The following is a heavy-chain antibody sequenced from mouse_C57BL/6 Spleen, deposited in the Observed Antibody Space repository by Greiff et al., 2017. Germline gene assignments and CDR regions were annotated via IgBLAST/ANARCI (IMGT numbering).Heavy chain of an antibody. D-gene: IGHD1-1*01. CDR3: ARWRDGSSPYYAMDY. Sequence: VKLQESGAELVRPGTSVKVSCKASGYAFTNYLIEWVKQRPGQGLEWIGVINPGSGGTNYNEKFKGKATLTADKSSSTAYMQLSSLTSEDSAVYFCARWRDGSSPYYAMDYWGQGTSVTVSS. CDR2: INPGSGGT. CDR1: GYAFTNYL. V-gene: IGHV1-54*01. J-gene: IGHJ4*01.